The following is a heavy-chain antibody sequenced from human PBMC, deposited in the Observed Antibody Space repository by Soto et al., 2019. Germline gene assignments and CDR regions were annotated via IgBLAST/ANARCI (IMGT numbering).Heavy chain of an antibody. CDR2: IYFTGAT. CDR1: GSSVSSGTYY. Sequence: QVHLQESGPGLVKPSETLSLTCTVSGSSVSSGTYYWSWIRQPPGKGLEWIGYIYFTGATNYNPSPTSRVSISMDTSKNQFSLRLKSVTAAETAVYYCGRHRRSSSRLDSWGQGTLVTVSS. J-gene: IGHJ5*01. V-gene: IGHV4-61*01. D-gene: IGHD6-13*01. CDR3: GRHRRSSSRLDS.